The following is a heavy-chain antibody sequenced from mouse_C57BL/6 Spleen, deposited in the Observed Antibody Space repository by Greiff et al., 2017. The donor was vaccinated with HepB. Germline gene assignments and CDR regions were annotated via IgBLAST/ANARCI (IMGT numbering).Heavy chain of an antibody. D-gene: IGHD2-1*01. Sequence: QVHVKQSGAELVKPGASVKLSCKASGYTFTSYWMHWVKQRPGQGLEWIGMIHPNSGSTNYNEKFKSKATLTVDKSSSTAYMQLSSLTSEDSAVYYCARSAYGNYVDYFDYWGQGTTLTVSS. CDR3: ARSAYGNYVDYFDY. CDR1: GYTFTSYW. V-gene: IGHV1-64*01. J-gene: IGHJ2*01. CDR2: IHPNSGST.